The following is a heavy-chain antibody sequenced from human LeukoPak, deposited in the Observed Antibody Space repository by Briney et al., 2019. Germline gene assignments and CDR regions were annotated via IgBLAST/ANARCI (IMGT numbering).Heavy chain of an antibody. CDR1: GFTFSNYW. Sequence: PGGSLRLSCAASGFTFSNYWMSWVRQAPRKGLGWETIIKYDGSQKYYADSVKGRFTISRDNAKNSLTLQMNSLRVEDTAVYYCARDWNYFENSGFYFEHWGQGTLVTVSS. V-gene: IGHV3-7*03. CDR2: IKYDGSQK. CDR3: ARDWNYFENSGFYFEH. J-gene: IGHJ4*02. D-gene: IGHD3-22*01.